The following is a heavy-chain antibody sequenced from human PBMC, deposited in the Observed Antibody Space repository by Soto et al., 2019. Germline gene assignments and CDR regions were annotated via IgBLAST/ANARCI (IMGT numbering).Heavy chain of an antibody. D-gene: IGHD6-6*01. CDR1: GFTFSSYS. CDR2: ISSSSSYI. V-gene: IGHV3-21*01. CDR3: AREGEEYSSRRDFDY. Sequence: EVQLVESGGGLVKPGGSLRLSCAASGFTFSSYSMNWVRQAPGKGLEWVSSISSSSSYIYYADSVKGRFTISRDNAKNSLYLQRNSLRAEDTAVYYCAREGEEYSSRRDFDYWGQGTLVTVSS. J-gene: IGHJ4*02.